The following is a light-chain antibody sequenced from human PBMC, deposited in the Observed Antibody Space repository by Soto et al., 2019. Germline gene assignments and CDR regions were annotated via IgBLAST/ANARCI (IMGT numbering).Light chain of an antibody. V-gene: IGLV2-14*01. CDR3: SSYTTSSTVI. CDR2: EVS. CDR1: SSDVGGYKY. Sequence: QSVLTQPASVSGSPGQSITISCTGSSSDVGGYKYVSWYQQHPGKAPKLMIYEVSNRPSGVSNRFSGSKSGNTASLTISGLQGEDEADYYCSSYTTSSTVIFGGGTKLTVL. J-gene: IGLJ2*01.